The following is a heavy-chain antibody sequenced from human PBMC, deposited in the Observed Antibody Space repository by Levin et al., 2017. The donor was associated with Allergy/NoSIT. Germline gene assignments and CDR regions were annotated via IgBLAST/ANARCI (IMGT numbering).Heavy chain of an antibody. V-gene: IGHV3-74*01. J-gene: IGHJ3*02. Sequence: PGGSLRLSCAASGFTLSSYWMHWVRQAPGKGLVWVSRINSDGSRTSNADSVKGRFTISRDNAKNTLYLQMNSLRAEDTAVYYCARSGMAGDAFDSWGQGTMVTVSS. CDR2: INSDGSRT. CDR1: GFTLSSYW. D-gene: IGHD1-26*01. CDR3: ARSGMAGDAFDS.